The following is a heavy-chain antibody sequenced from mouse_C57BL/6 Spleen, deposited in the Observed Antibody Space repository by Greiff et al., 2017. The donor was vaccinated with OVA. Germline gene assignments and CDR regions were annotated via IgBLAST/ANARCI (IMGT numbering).Heavy chain of an antibody. D-gene: IGHD1-1*01. J-gene: IGHJ2*01. CDR2: ILPGSGST. V-gene: IGHV1-9*01. CDR3: ARPGSSYLHYFDD. CDR1: GYTFTGYW. Sequence: LLEPGASVKLSCTATGYTFTGYWFEWVKQRPGHGLEWIGEILPGSGSTNYNEKFKGKATFTAATASNTAYMPLSSLTTEDSAIDYCARPGSSYLHYFDDWGKGTTLTVSS.